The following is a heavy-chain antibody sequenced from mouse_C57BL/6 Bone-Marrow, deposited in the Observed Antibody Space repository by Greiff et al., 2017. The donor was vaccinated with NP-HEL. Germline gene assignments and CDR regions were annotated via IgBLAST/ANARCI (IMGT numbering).Heavy chain of an antibody. Sequence: QVHVKQPGAELVKPGASVKMSCKASGYTFTSYWITWVKQRPGQGLEWIGDIYPGSGSTNYNEKFKSKATLTVDTSSSTAYMQLSSLTSEDSAVYYCASGYYGHWYFDVWGTGTTVTVSS. V-gene: IGHV1-55*01. J-gene: IGHJ1*03. CDR3: ASGYYGHWYFDV. CDR2: IYPGSGST. D-gene: IGHD1-1*02. CDR1: GYTFTSYW.